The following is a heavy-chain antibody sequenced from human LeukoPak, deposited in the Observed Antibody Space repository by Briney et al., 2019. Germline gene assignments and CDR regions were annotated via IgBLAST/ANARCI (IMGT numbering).Heavy chain of an antibody. V-gene: IGHV4-59*08. D-gene: IGHD3-3*01. CDR1: GGSISSYY. J-gene: IGHJ4*02. Sequence: KPSETLSLTCTVSGGSISSYYWSWIRQPPGKGLEWIGYIYYSGSTNYNPSLKSRVTISVDTSKNQFSLKLSSVTAADTAVYYCARLTLERWRAGTRFDYWGQGTLVTVSS. CDR2: IYYSGST. CDR3: ARLTLERWRAGTRFDY.